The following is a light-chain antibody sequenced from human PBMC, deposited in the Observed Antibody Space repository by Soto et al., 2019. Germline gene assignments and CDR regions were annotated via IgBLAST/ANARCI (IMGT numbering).Light chain of an antibody. CDR3: SSYAGNNIFV. V-gene: IGLV2-8*01. J-gene: IGLJ1*01. CDR2: EVN. Sequence: QSALTQPASVSGSPGQSITISCTGTSSDVGGYNYVSWYQQHPDKAPKIMIYEVNKRPSGVPDRFSGSKSGNTASLTVSGLQAEDEADYYCSSYAGNNIFVFGTGTKVTVL. CDR1: SSDVGGYNY.